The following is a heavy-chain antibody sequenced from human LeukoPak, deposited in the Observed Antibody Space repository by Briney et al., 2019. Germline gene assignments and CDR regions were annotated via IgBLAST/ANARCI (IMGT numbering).Heavy chain of an antibody. CDR1: GGSISSYY. CDR3: ARDGTLRGQWLA. Sequence: SETLSLTCTVSGGSISSYYWSWIRQPPGKGLEWIGYIYYSGSTNYNSSLKSRVTISVDTSKNQFSLKLTSVTAADTAVYYCARDGTLRGQWLAWGQGTLVTVSS. V-gene: IGHV4-59*01. CDR2: IYYSGST. J-gene: IGHJ4*02. D-gene: IGHD6-19*01.